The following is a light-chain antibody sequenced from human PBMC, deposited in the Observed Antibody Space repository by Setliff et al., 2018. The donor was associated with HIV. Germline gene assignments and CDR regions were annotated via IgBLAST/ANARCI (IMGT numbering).Light chain of an antibody. J-gene: IGLJ2*01. CDR3: SSCSSSSTLG. CDR2: EVS. Sequence: QSALAQPPSVSGSPGQSVTISCTGTGSDVGSYNCVSWYQQSPGTAPKLMISEVSNRPSGVPDRFSGSKSGNTASLTISGLQAEDEADYYCSSCSSSSTLGFGGGTKVTV. V-gene: IGLV2-18*02. CDR1: GSDVGSYNC.